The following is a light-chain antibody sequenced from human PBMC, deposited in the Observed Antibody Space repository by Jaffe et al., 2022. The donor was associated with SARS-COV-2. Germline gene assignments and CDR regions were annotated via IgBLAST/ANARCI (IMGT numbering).Light chain of an antibody. J-gene: IGKJ2*01. V-gene: IGKV3-20*01. CDR3: QQYESSPLYS. CDR1: QSVNSRY. Sequence: EIVLTQSPVTLSLSPGERATLSCRASQSVNSRYLAWYQQRPGQAPRLLIYGAYSRAAGIPDRFSGSGSGTDFTLTISRLEPEDFAVYCCQQYESSPLYSFGQGTKLEIK. CDR2: GAY.